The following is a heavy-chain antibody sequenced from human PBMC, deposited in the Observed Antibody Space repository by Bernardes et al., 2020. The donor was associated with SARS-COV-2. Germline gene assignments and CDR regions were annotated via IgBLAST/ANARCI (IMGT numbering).Heavy chain of an antibody. D-gene: IGHD3-3*01. CDR3: AKDLFPSGPDAFDI. V-gene: IGHV3-23*01. CDR1: GFTFSSHA. CDR2: TSGSGGST. J-gene: IGHJ3*02. Sequence: GGSLRPACAASGFTFSSHAMSWVSQAPGKGLEWVSATSGSGGSTYYADTVKGRFAISRDNSQNTLYLQMNSLRAEETAVYYCAKDLFPSGPDAFDIWGQGTTVTVSS.